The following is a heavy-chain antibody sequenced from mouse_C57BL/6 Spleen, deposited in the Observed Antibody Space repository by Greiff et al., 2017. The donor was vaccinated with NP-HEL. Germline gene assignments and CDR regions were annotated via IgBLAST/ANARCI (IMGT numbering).Heavy chain of an antibody. V-gene: IGHV5-17*01. J-gene: IGHJ3*01. CDR3: ARRYYGSSFSFAY. Sequence: VTLQESGGGLVKPGGSLKLSCAASGFTFSDYGMHWVRQAPEKGLEWVAYISSGSSTIYYADTVKGRFTISRDNANNTLFLQMTSLRSEDTAMYYCARRYYGSSFSFAYWGQGTLVTVSA. CDR1: GFTFSDYG. D-gene: IGHD1-1*01. CDR2: ISSGSSTI.